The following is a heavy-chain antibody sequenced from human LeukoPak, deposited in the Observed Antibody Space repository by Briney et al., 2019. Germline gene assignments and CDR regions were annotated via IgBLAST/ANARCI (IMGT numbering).Heavy chain of an antibody. J-gene: IGHJ4*02. CDR3: ARGPPRSARNPAHVVVVAATFDY. CDR1: GGSFSGYY. D-gene: IGHD2-15*01. Sequence: SETLSLTCAVSGGSFSGYYWSWIRQPPGKGLEWIGEIIHSGSTTYNPSLKSRVTISVDTSKNQFSLKLSSVTAADTAVYYCARGPPRSARNPAHVVVVAATFDYWGQGTLVTVSS. V-gene: IGHV4-34*01. CDR2: IIHSGST.